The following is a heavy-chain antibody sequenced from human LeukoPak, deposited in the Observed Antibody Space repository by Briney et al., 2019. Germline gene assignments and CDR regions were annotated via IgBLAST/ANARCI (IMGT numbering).Heavy chain of an antibody. CDR3: ARIVGYCSSTSCYREYFDY. Sequence: GESLKISCKGSGYSFTSYWIGWVRQMPGKGLEWMGIIYPGDSDTSYSPSFQGQVTISADKSISTAYLQWSSLKASDTAMYYCARIVGYCSSTSCYREYFDYWGQGTLVTVSS. CDR1: GYSFTSYW. D-gene: IGHD2-2*01. V-gene: IGHV5-51*01. J-gene: IGHJ4*02. CDR2: IYPGDSDT.